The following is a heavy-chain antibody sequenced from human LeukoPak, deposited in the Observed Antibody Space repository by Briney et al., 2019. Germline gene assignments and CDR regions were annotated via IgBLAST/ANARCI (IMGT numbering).Heavy chain of an antibody. CDR3: ARERSMVRGVSWFDP. J-gene: IGHJ5*02. Sequence: KSSETLSLTCTVSGGSISSYYWSWIRQPPGKGLEWIGYIYYSGSPSYNPSLKSRVTISVDTSKNQFSLKLTSVTAADTAVYYCARERSMVRGVSWFDPWGQGTLVTVSS. V-gene: IGHV4-59*01. CDR1: GGSISSYY. CDR2: IYYSGSP. D-gene: IGHD3-10*01.